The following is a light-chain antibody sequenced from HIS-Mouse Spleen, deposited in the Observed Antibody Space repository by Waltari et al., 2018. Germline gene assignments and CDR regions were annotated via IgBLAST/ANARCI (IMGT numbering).Light chain of an antibody. V-gene: IGLV2-23*01. CDR1: SSDVGSYNL. CDR2: EGS. J-gene: IGLJ3*02. Sequence: QSALTQPASVSGSPGQSITISCTGTSSDVGSYNLVSWYQQHPGKAPKLMIYEGSKRPLGVSNRFPGSKSGNTASLTISGLQAEDEADYYCCSYAGSSTWVFGGGTKLTVL. CDR3: CSYAGSSTWV.